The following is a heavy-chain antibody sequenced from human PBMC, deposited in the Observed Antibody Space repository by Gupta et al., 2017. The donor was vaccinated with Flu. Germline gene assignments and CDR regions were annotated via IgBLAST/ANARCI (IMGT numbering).Heavy chain of an antibody. Sequence: EVQLVESGGGLVKPGGSLRLSCAASGFTFRSYSMNWVRQAPGKGLEWVSSISSSSSYIYYADSVKGRFTISRDNAKNSLYLQMNSLRAEDTAVYYCARGAAAGLPYYFDYWGQGTLVTVSS. J-gene: IGHJ4*02. CDR1: GFTFRSYS. CDR2: ISSSSSYI. D-gene: IGHD6-13*01. V-gene: IGHV3-21*01. CDR3: ARGAAAGLPYYFDY.